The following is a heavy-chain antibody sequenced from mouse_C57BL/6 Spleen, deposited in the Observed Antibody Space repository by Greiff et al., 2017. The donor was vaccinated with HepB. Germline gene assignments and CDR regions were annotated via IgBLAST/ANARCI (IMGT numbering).Heavy chain of an antibody. D-gene: IGHD4-1*01. CDR2: IYPGDGDT. CDR1: GYAFSSSW. CDR3: ARWDYWFAY. V-gene: IGHV1-82*01. J-gene: IGHJ3*01. Sequence: QVQLQQSGPELVKPGASVKISCKASGYAFSSSWMNWVKQRPGKGLEWIGRIYPGDGDTNYNGKFKGKATLTADKSSSTAYMQLSSLTSEDSAVYFCARWDYWFAYWGQGTLVTVSA.